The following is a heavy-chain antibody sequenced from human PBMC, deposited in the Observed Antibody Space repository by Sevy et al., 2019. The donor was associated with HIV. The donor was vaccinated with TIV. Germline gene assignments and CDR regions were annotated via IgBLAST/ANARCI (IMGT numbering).Heavy chain of an antibody. J-gene: IGHJ4*02. CDR3: GRDTTMVRGVSLY. CDR2: ISSSSSYI. Sequence: GGSLRLSCAASGFTFSSYSMNWVRQAPGKGLEWVSSISSSSSYIYYADSVKGRFTISRDNAKNSLYLQMNSLRAEDTAGYCCGRDTTMVRGVSLYWGQGTLVTVSS. CDR1: GFTFSSYS. D-gene: IGHD3-10*01. V-gene: IGHV3-21*01.